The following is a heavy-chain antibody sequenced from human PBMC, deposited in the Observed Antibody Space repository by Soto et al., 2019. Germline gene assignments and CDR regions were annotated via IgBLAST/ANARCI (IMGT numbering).Heavy chain of an antibody. CDR1: GGTFSSYA. D-gene: IGHD1-7*01. CDR3: ARVGQLELRYYYYGMDF. J-gene: IGHJ6*02. V-gene: IGHV1-69*01. Sequence: QVQLVQSGAEVKKPGSSVKVSCKASGGTFSSYAISWVRQAPGQGLEWMGGIIPIFGTANYAQKLQGRVTITADESTSTAYMELSSLRSEDTAVYYGARVGQLELRYYYYGMDFWVQGTTVTVSS. CDR2: IIPIFGTA.